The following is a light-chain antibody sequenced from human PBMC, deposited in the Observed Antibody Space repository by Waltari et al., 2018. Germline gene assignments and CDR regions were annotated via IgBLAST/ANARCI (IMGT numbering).Light chain of an antibody. J-gene: IGLJ2*01. CDR2: DVS. CDR3: SSYISSSTLEL. Sequence: QSALTQPASVSGSPGQSITISCTGTSSAVGGYNYVSWYQQHPGNAPKLMIYDVSNRPSGVSNRFSGSKSGNTASLTISGLQAEDEADYYCSSYISSSTLELFGGGTSLTVL. V-gene: IGLV2-14*03. CDR1: SSAVGGYNY.